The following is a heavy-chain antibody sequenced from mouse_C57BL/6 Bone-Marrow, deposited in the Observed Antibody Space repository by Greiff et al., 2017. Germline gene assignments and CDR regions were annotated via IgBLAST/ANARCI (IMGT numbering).Heavy chain of an antibody. CDR3: ARSNWDVWYFDY. CDR1: GYTFTSYW. Sequence: VKLQESGAELVKPGASVKLSCKASGYTFTSYWMHWVKQRPGRGLEWIGRIDPNSGGTKYNEKFKSKATLTVDKPSSTAYMQLSSLTSEDSAVYYCARSNWDVWYFDYWGQGTTLTVSS. D-gene: IGHD4-1*02. J-gene: IGHJ2*01. CDR2: IDPNSGGT. V-gene: IGHV1-72*01.